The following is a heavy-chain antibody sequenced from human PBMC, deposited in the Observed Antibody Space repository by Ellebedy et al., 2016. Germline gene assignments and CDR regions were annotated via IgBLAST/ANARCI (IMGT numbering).Heavy chain of an antibody. CDR3: ASAKYSGSYYFDY. CDR1: GFTFSSYG. V-gene: IGHV3-33*01. J-gene: IGHJ4*02. D-gene: IGHD1-26*01. Sequence: GESLKISXAASGFTFSSYGMHWVRQAPGKGLEWVAVIWYDGSNKYYADSVKGRFTISRDNSKNTLYLQMNSLRAEDTAVYYCASAKYSGSYYFDYWGQGTLVTVSS. CDR2: IWYDGSNK.